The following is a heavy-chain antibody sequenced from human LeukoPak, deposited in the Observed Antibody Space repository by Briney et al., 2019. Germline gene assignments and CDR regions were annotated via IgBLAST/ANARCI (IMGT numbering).Heavy chain of an antibody. D-gene: IGHD2/OR15-2a*01. V-gene: IGHV3-66*01. Sequence: GGSLRLSCAASGFTVSSNYMSWVRQAPGKGLEWVSVIYSGGSTYYADSVKGRFTISRDDSKNTLYLQMNSLKTEDTAVYYCTTEIILSILYWGQGTLVTVSS. CDR3: TTEIILSILY. CDR1: GFTVSSNY. CDR2: IYSGGST. J-gene: IGHJ4*02.